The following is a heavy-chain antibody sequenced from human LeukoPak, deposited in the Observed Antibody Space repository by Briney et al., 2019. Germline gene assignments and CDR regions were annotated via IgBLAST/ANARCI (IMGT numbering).Heavy chain of an antibody. CDR1: GFTFSSYA. D-gene: IGHD6-13*01. V-gene: IGHV3-30-3*01. J-gene: IGHJ4*02. CDR2: ISYDGSNK. CDR3: ARVVGYGAAAGMDYFDY. Sequence: GGSLRLSCAASGFTFSSYAMHWVRQAPGKGLEWVALISYDGSNKYYADSVKGRFTISRDNSKNTLYLQMNSLRAEDTAVYYCARVVGYGAAAGMDYFDYWGQGTLVTVSS.